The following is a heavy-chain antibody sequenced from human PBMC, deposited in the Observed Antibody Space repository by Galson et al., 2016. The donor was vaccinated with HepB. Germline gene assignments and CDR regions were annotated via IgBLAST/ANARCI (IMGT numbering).Heavy chain of an antibody. Sequence: SVKVSCRASGYTFTDYGITWVRQAPGQGLEWMGRISAYSGHINYAQNLQGRVTMTTDTSTNTGYMDLRSLRSDDKAVYYCAREAGIHVNYYYGMDGWGQGTTVTVSS. J-gene: IGHJ6*02. CDR1: GYTFTDYG. CDR3: AREAGIHVNYYYGMDG. CDR2: ISAYSGHI. V-gene: IGHV1-18*01. D-gene: IGHD1-1*01.